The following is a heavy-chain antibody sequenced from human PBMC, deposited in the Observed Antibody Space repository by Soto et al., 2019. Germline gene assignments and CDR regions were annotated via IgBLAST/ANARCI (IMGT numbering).Heavy chain of an antibody. CDR2: INAGNGNT. V-gene: IGHV1-3*01. D-gene: IGHD1-26*01. J-gene: IGHJ4*02. CDR3: ARTDSGRYYFFDY. Sequence: QVQLVQSGAEVKKPGASVKVSCKASGYTFTRYGLHWVRQAPGQSLEWVGWINAGNGNTKYSQKFQGRVTITRDTSASTADMDLNSLRYEDTAVYYCARTDSGRYYFFDYWGQGTLVTVSS. CDR1: GYTFTRYG.